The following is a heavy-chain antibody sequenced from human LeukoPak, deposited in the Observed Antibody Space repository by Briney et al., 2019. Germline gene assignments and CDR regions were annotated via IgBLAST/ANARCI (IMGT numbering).Heavy chain of an antibody. J-gene: IGHJ4*02. Sequence: GASVKASCKASGYTFTNFGITWVRQAPGQGLEWMGWISAYNGNTNYAQKLQGRVTMTTDTSTSTAYMELRSLRSDDTAVYYCARGPKVGLSYFDYWGQGTLVTVSS. CDR3: ARGPKVGLSYFDY. CDR1: GYTFTNFG. V-gene: IGHV1-18*01. D-gene: IGHD1-26*01. CDR2: ISAYNGNT.